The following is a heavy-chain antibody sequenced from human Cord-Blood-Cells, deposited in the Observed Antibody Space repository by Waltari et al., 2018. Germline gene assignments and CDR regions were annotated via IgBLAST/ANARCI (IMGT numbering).Heavy chain of an antibody. D-gene: IGHD1-20*01. V-gene: IGHV4-38-2*02. CDR1: GYSISSGSY. CDR3: AREVRPEVTVDY. J-gene: IGHJ4*02. CDR2: IYHSGST. Sequence: QVQLQESGPGLVKPSETLSLTCAVSGYSISSGSYWGWIRQPPGKGLEWIGSIYHSGSTYYNPSLKSRVTISVDTSKNQFSLKLSSVTAADTAVYYCAREVRPEVTVDYWGQGTLVTVSS.